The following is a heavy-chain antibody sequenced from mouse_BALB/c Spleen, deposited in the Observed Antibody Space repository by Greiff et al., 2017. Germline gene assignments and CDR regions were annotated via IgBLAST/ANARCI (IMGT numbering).Heavy chain of an antibody. CDR1: GFTFSDYG. Sequence: EVQLVESGGGLVQPGGSRKLSCAASGFTFSDYGMAWVRQAPGKGPEWVAFISNLAYSIYYADTVTGRFTISRENAKNTLYLEMSSLRSEDTAMYYCARDEGGYFDYWGQGTTLTVSS. CDR2: ISNLAYSI. CDR3: ARDEGGYFDY. J-gene: IGHJ2*01. V-gene: IGHV5-15*02.